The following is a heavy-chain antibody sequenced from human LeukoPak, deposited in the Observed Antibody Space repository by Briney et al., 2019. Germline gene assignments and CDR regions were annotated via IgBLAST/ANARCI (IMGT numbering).Heavy chain of an antibody. CDR1: GFTFSSYA. CDR2: ISGSGGST. V-gene: IGHV3-23*01. J-gene: IGHJ4*02. D-gene: IGHD2-15*01. CDR3: AKLSRVVVVAPFDY. Sequence: PGGSLRLSCAASGFTFSSYAISWVRQAPGKGLEWVSGISGSGGSTYYADSVKGRFTISRDNSKNTLYLQTNSLRAEDTAVYYCAKLSRVVVVAPFDYWGQGTLVTVSS.